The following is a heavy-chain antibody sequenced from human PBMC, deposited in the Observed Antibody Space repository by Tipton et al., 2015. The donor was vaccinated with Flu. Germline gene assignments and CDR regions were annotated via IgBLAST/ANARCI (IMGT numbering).Heavy chain of an antibody. CDR2: ISSSGNTI. D-gene: IGHD7-27*01. J-gene: IGHJ4*02. Sequence: SLRLSCAASGFTFSSYEMNWVRQAPGKGLEWVSYISSSGNTISYADSLRGRFTISRDNTKKSLYLQLNSLRAEDTAIYYCATLTGDDYWGQGIMVTVSS. V-gene: IGHV3-48*03. CDR1: GFTFSSYE. CDR3: ATLTGDDY.